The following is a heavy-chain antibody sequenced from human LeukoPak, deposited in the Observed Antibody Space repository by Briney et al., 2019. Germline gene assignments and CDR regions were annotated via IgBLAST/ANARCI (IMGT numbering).Heavy chain of an antibody. D-gene: IGHD6-19*01. CDR2: ISAYNGNT. CDR1: GYTFTSYG. V-gene: IGHV1-18*01. Sequence: ASVKVSCKASGYTFTSYGISWVRQAPGQGLEWMGWISAYNGNTNYAQKLQGRVTMTTDTSTSTAYMELRSLRSDDTAVYYCARDSSGSEHDAFDIWGQGTMVTVSS. CDR3: ARDSSGSEHDAFDI. J-gene: IGHJ3*02.